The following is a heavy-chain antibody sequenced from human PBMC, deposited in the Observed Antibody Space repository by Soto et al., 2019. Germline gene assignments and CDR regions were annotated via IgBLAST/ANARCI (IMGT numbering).Heavy chain of an antibody. J-gene: IGHJ5*02. CDR1: GGSISSYY. CDR3: ARVPDR. CDR2: IYHSGST. Sequence: SETLSLTCTVSGGSISSYYWAWIRQPPGKGLEWIGYIYHSGSTYYNPSLKSRVTISVDRSKNQFSLKLSSVTAADTAVYYCARVPDRWGQGTLVTVSS. V-gene: IGHV4-59*12. D-gene: IGHD2-2*01.